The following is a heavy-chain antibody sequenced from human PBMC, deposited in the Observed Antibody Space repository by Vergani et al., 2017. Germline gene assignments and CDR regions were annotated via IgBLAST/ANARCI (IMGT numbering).Heavy chain of an antibody. J-gene: IGHJ4*02. CDR1: GYTFTGYY. CDR3: ARTRSGYYYFDY. D-gene: IGHD3-22*01. CDR2: INPNSGGT. Sequence: QVQLVQSGAEVKKPGASVKVSCKASGYTFTGYYMHWVRQAPGQGLEWMGWINPNSGGTNYAQKFQGWVTMTRDTSIRTAYMERSRLRSDDTAVYYCARTRSGYYYFDYWGQGTLVTVSS. V-gene: IGHV1-2*04.